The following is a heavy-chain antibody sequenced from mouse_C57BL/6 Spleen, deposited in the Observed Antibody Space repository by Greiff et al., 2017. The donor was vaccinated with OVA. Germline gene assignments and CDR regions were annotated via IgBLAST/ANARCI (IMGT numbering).Heavy chain of an antibody. V-gene: IGHV5-17*01. CDR3: ARFWYWYFDV. J-gene: IGHJ1*03. CDR1: GFTFSDYG. CDR2: ISSGSSTI. Sequence: EVKLVESGGGLVKPGGSLKLSCAASGFTFSDYGMHWVRQAPEKGLEWVAYISSGSSTIYYADTVKGRFTISRDNAKNTLFLQMTSLRSEDTAMYYCARFWYWYFDVWGTGTTVTVSS.